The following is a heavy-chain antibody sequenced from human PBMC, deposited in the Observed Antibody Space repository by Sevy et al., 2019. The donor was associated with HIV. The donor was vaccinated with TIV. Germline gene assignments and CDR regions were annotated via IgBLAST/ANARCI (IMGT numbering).Heavy chain of an antibody. CDR3: EKEKGAYYDILTGEGGMDV. J-gene: IGHJ6*02. Sequence: GGSLRLSCAASGFTFDDYAMHWVRQAPGKGLEWVSGISWNSGSIGYADSVKGRFTISRDNAKNSLYLQMNSLRAGDTALYYCEKEKGAYYDILTGEGGMDVWGQGTTVTV. D-gene: IGHD3-9*01. CDR1: GFTFDDYA. V-gene: IGHV3-9*01. CDR2: ISWNSGSI.